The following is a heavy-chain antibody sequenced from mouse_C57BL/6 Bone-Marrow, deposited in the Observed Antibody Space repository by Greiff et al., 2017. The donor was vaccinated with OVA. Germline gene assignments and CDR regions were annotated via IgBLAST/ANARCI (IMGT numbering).Heavy chain of an antibody. J-gene: IGHJ2*01. V-gene: IGHV1-59*01. Sequence: VQLQQPGAELVRPGTSVKLSCKASGYTFTSYWMHWVKQRPGQGLEWIGVIDPSDSYTNYNQKFKGKATLTVDTSSSTAYMQLSSLTSEDSAVYYCARTGTGYWGQGTTLTVSS. CDR1: GYTFTSYW. CDR2: IDPSDSYT. D-gene: IGHD4-1*01. CDR3: ARTGTGY.